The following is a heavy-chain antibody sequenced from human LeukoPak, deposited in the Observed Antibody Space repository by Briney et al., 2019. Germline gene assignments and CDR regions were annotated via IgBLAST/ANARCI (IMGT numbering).Heavy chain of an antibody. CDR1: GFTFTTYA. Sequence: GGSLRLSCAASGFTFTTYAVSWVRQAPGKGLEWISAFSGSGGSTYYADSVKGRFTISRDNAKNSLYLQMNSLRAEDTAVYYCARVDTIFGVVIHYFDYWGQGTLVTVSS. V-gene: IGHV3-23*01. J-gene: IGHJ4*02. CDR3: ARVDTIFGVVIHYFDY. D-gene: IGHD3-3*01. CDR2: FSGSGGST.